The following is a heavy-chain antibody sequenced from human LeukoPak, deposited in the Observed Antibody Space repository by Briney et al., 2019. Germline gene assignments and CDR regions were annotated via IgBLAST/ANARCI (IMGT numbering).Heavy chain of an antibody. Sequence: PSETLSLTCAVYGGSFSGYYWSWIRQPPGKGLEWIGEINHSGSTNYNPSLTSRVTISVDTSTNQFSLKLSSVTAADTAVYYCAGVVPAAPWYFDYWGQGTLVTVSS. CDR3: AGVVPAAPWYFDY. D-gene: IGHD2-2*01. J-gene: IGHJ4*02. CDR2: INHSGST. V-gene: IGHV4-34*01. CDR1: GGSFSGYY.